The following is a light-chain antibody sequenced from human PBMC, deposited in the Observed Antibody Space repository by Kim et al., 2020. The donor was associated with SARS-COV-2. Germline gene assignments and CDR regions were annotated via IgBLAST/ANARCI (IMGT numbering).Light chain of an antibody. CDR2: TTF. CDR1: QAINSY. J-gene: IGKJ4*01. Sequence: SVGDSITIAGRASQAINSYLAGYQQKPGKAPKLLIHTTFALQTVVPSRFSGSRSGTDFTLTISSLQPEDFATYYGKQLNSYPVTFGGGTKVDIK. V-gene: IGKV1-9*01. CDR3: KQLNSYPVT.